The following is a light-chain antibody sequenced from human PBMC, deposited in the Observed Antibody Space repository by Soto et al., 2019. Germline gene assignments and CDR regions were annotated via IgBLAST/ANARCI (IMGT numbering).Light chain of an antibody. CDR3: QQRSNWPIT. J-gene: IGKJ5*01. V-gene: IGKV3-11*01. CDR1: QSVSSY. Sequence: EIVLTQSPATLSLSPGERATLSCRASQSVSSYLAWYQQKPGQTPRLLIYDASNRATGIPARFSGSGSGTDYTLTISSLEPEDFAVYYSQQRSNWPITFGQGTLLEIK. CDR2: DAS.